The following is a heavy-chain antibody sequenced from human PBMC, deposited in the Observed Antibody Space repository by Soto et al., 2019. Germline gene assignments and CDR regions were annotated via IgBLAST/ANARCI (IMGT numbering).Heavy chain of an antibody. V-gene: IGHV3-7*01. J-gene: IGHJ4*02. Sequence: EVQLVESGGGLVQPGGSLRLSCAASGFTYTNTWMSWVRQAPGKGLEWVAWIKEDGGEKYYVDSVKGRFTISRDNAKRSLYLQMNSLRVEDTALYYCAMYAWSGYWGQGTLVTVSS. CDR2: IKEDGGEK. CDR1: GFTYTNTW. CDR3: AMYAWSGY. D-gene: IGHD2-8*01.